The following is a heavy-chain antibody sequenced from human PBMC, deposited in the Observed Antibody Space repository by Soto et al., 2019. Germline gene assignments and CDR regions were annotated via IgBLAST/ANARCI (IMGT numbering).Heavy chain of an antibody. Sequence: GGSLRLSCVASGFTFSNYAMSWVRQAPGKGLDWVSALSGSGGGTYYADSVKGRFTISRDNSRNTLYLQMNNLRGEDTAVYYCAKLRDDEYYYFGMDVWGQGTTVTVSS. V-gene: IGHV3-23*01. CDR2: LSGSGGGT. CDR3: AKLRDDEYYYFGMDV. CDR1: GFTFSNYA. J-gene: IGHJ6*02. D-gene: IGHD1-1*01.